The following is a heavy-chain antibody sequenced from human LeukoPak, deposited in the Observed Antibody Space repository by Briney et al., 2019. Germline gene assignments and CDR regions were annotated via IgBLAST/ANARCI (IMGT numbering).Heavy chain of an antibody. J-gene: IGHJ1*01. CDR2: IYTSGST. CDR1: GGSISSYY. D-gene: IGHD3-22*01. Sequence: SETLSLTCTVSGGSISSYYWSWIRQPAGKGLEWIGRIYTSGSTNYNPSLKSRVTISVDTSKNQFSLKLSSVTAADTAVYYCAREGRDYDSSGYYSPWGQGTLVTVSS. CDR3: AREGRDYDSSGYYSP. V-gene: IGHV4-4*07.